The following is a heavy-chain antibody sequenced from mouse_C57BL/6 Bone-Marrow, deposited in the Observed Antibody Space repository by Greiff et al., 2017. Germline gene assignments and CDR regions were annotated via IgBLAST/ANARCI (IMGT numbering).Heavy chain of an antibody. V-gene: IGHV1-39*01. J-gene: IGHJ4*01. CDR3: ARGYDYDYAMDY. CDR2: INPNYGTT. CDR1: GYSFTDYN. D-gene: IGHD2-4*01. Sequence: VHVKQSGPELVKPGASVKISCKASGYSFTDYNMNWVKQSNGKSLEWIGVINPNYGTTSYNQKFKGKATLTVDPSSSTAYMQLNSLTSEDSAVYYCARGYDYDYAMDYWGQGTSVTVSS.